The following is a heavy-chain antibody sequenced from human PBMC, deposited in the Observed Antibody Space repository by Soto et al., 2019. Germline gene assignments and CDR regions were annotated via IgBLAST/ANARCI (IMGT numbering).Heavy chain of an antibody. Sequence: QLQLQESGSGLVKASQTLSLTCAVSGGSISSGGYSWSWIRQPPGKGLEWIGYIYHGSTYYNPSLKSRGTISIDRYKTQFSLKLSSVTAAATAVYYCASSGSRGIGAFDIWGQGTMVTVSS. CDR3: ASSGSRGIGAFDI. CDR1: GGSISSGGYS. V-gene: IGHV4-30-2*01. J-gene: IGHJ3*02. D-gene: IGHD3-22*01. CDR2: IYHGST.